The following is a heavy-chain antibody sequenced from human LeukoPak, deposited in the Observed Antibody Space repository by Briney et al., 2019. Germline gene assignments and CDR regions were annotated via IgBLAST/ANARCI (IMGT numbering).Heavy chain of an antibody. CDR1: GYSFTSYW. J-gene: IGHJ5*02. V-gene: IGHV5-51*01. CDR3: ARRPTGSYDP. CDR2: IYPGDSRT. Sequence: GESLKISCKGSGYSFTSYWIGWVRQMPGKSVEWMGLIYPGDSRTRYSPSFQGQVTFSVDTSINTAYLQWTSLKASDTAMYYCARRPTGSYDPWGQGTLVTVSS. D-gene: IGHD1-26*01.